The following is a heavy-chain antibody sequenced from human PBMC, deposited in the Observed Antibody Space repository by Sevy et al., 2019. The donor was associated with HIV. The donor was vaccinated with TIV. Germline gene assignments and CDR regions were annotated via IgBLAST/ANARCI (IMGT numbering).Heavy chain of an antibody. J-gene: IGHJ4*02. CDR2: IIPIFGTA. V-gene: IGHV1-69*13. CDR3: ATAYCGGDCYLHLYYFDY. Sequence: ASVKVSCKASGGTFSSYAISWVRQAPGQGLEWMGGIIPIFGTANYAQKFQGRVTITADESTSTAYMELSSLRSEDTAVYYYATAYCGGDCYLHLYYFDYWGQGTLVTVSS. D-gene: IGHD2-21*02. CDR1: GGTFSSYA.